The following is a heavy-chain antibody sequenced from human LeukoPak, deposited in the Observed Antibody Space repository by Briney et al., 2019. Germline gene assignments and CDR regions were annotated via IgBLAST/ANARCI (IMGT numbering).Heavy chain of an antibody. CDR1: GYTFTGYY. CDR3: ARERGHDYGDPKEVNFDY. D-gene: IGHD4-17*01. V-gene: IGHV1-2*02. CDR2: INPNSGGT. J-gene: IGHJ4*02. Sequence: ASVKVSYKASGYTFTGYYIHWVRQAPGQGLEWMGWINPNSGGTNYIQKFQGRVTMTRDTSISTAYMELSRLRSDDTAVYYCARERGHDYGDPKEVNFDYWGQGTLVTVSS.